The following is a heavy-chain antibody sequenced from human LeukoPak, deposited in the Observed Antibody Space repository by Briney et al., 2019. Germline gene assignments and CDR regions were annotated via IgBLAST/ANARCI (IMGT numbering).Heavy chain of an antibody. D-gene: IGHD3-22*01. CDR1: GGTFSSYA. V-gene: IGHV1-69*01. J-gene: IGHJ3*02. CDR3: ARAPPTYYYDSSGYQAFDI. Sequence: ASVKVSCKASGGTFSSYAISWVRQAPGQGLEWMGGIIPIFGTANYAQKFQGRVTITADESTSTAYMELSSLRSEDTAVYYCARAPPTYYYDSSGYQAFDIWGQGTMVTVSS. CDR2: IIPIFGTA.